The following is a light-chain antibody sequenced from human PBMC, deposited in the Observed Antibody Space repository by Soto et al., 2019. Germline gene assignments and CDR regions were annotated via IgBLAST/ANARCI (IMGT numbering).Light chain of an antibody. Sequence: DIQMTQSPSSLSASVGDRVTITCQASQDISNYLNWYQQKPGKAPKLLIYDASNLETGVPSRFSRSRSGTNFSFTISSLQPEDSATYYCQQYDNPPRTFGQVTKLEIK. V-gene: IGKV1-33*01. CDR1: QDISNY. CDR3: QQYDNPPRT. CDR2: DAS. J-gene: IGKJ2*01.